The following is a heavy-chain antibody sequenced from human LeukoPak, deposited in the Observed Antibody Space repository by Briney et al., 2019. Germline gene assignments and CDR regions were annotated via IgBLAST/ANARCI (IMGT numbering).Heavy chain of an antibody. D-gene: IGHD3-22*01. CDR1: GGSISSYY. CDR3: ARHTYYYDSSGYYLPPPFDY. J-gene: IGHJ4*02. CDR2: IYYSGST. V-gene: IGHV4-59*08. Sequence: SETLSLTCTVSGGSISSYYWSWIRQPPGKGLEWIRYIYYSGSTNYNPSLKSRVTISVDTSKNQFSLKLSSVTAADTAVYYCARHTYYYDSSGYYLPPPFDYWGQGTLVTVSS.